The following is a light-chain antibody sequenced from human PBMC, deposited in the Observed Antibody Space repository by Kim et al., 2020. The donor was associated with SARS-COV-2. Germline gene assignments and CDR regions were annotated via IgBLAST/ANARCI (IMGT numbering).Light chain of an antibody. V-gene: IGKV1-39*01. J-gene: IGKJ2*01. Sequence: DIQMTQSPSSLSASVGDRVTITCRASQSISIYLNWYQQKAGKAPKLLIYFASSLQSGVPSRFSGSGSGTDFTLTISSLQPEDFATYYCQQSFNTPPTFGQGTKLEIK. CDR1: QSISIY. CDR3: QQSFNTPPT. CDR2: FAS.